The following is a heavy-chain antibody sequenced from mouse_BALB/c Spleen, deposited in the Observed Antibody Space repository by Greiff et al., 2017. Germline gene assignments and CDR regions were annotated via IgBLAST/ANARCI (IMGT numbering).Heavy chain of an antibody. D-gene: IGHD1-1*01. J-gene: IGHJ2*01. CDR2: ISDGGST. V-gene: IGHV5-4*02. CDR3: ARGPYGTPFDY. CDR1: GFTFSDYY. Sequence: EVQLVESGGGLVKPGGSLKLSCAASGFTFSDYYMYWVRQTPEKRLEWVATISDGGSTYYPDSVKGRFTISRDNARNILYLQMSSLRSEDTAMYYCARGPYGTPFDYWGQGTTLTVSS.